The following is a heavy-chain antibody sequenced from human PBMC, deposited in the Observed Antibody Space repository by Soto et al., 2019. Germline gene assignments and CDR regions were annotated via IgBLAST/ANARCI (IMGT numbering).Heavy chain of an antibody. Sequence: SPTLSLTCAISGDSVSSNSAAWNWIRQSPSRGLEWLGRTYYRSKWYNDYAVSVKSRITINPDTSKNQFSLQLNSVTPEDTAVYYCARDKSSGSTTGPFGFDYWGQGTLVTVSS. V-gene: IGHV6-1*01. CDR1: GDSVSSNSAA. J-gene: IGHJ4*02. D-gene: IGHD3-22*01. CDR2: TYYRSKWYN. CDR3: ARDKSSGSTTGPFGFDY.